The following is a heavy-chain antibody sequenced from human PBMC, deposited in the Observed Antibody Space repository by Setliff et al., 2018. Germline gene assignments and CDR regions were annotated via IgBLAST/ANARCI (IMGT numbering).Heavy chain of an antibody. Sequence: GGSLRLSCAASGFTFSSYGMHWVRQAPGKGLEWVAVIWYDGSNKYYADSVKGRFTISRDNSKNTLYLQMNSLRAEDTAVYYCAKDPPRSDWRLDSWGQGTLVTVSS. V-gene: IGHV3-30*02. J-gene: IGHJ4*02. CDR1: GFTFSSYG. D-gene: IGHD1-26*01. CDR3: AKDPPRSDWRLDS. CDR2: IWYDGSNK.